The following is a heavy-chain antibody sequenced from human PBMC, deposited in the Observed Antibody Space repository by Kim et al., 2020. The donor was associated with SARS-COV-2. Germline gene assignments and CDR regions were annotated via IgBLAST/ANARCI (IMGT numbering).Heavy chain of an antibody. Sequence: SETLSLTCAVSGGSISSSNWWSWVRQPPGKGLEWIGEIYHSGSTNYNPSLKSRVTISVDKSKNQFSLKLSSETAADTAVYYCARVSESITMIVVVRAYYYYGMDVWGQGTTVTVSS. CDR1: GGSISSSNW. D-gene: IGHD3-22*01. V-gene: IGHV4-4*02. CDR3: ARVSESITMIVVVRAYYYYGMDV. J-gene: IGHJ6*02. CDR2: IYHSGST.